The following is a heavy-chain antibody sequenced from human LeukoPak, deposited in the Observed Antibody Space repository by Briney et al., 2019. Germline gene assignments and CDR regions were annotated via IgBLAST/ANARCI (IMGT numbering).Heavy chain of an antibody. CDR1: GFTFSSYS. CDR3: ARAERIAARSGYNWFDP. V-gene: IGHV3-48*02. J-gene: IGHJ5*02. D-gene: IGHD6-6*01. Sequence: GGSLRLSCAASGFTFSSYSMNWVRQAPGKGLEWVSYISSSSSTIYYADSVKGRFTISRDNAKNSLYLQMNSLRDEDTAVYYCARAERIAARSGYNWFDPWGQGTLVTVSS. CDR2: ISSSSSTI.